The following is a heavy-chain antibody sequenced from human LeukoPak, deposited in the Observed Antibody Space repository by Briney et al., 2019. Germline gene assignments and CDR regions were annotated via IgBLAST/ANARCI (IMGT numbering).Heavy chain of an antibody. Sequence: PSETLSLTCTVSRASISDNYWSWSRQPAGKALEWIGRTYTSGDTNYNPSLKSRASVSVDTSKNQFYLSLRYVTAADTAVYYCTIGGASCNLAPRGPGTLVTVSS. CDR2: TYTSGDT. CDR1: RASISDNY. CDR3: TIGGASCNLAP. J-gene: IGHJ5*02. D-gene: IGHD3-16*01. V-gene: IGHV4-4*07.